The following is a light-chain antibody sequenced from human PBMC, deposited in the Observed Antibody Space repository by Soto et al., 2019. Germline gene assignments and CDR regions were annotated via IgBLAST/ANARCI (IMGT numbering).Light chain of an antibody. CDR1: QSISSW. CDR3: QQSYSTPIT. V-gene: IGKV1-5*03. CDR2: KAS. J-gene: IGKJ5*01. Sequence: DIQMTQSPSTLSASVGDRVTITCRASQSISSWLAWYQQKPGKAPNLLIYKASTLESGVPSRFSGSGSGTEFTLTISSVQPDDFATYYCQQSYSTPITFGQGTRLEI.